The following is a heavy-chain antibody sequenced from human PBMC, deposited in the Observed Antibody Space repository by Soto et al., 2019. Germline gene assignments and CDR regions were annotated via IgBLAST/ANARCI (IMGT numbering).Heavy chain of an antibody. D-gene: IGHD4-17*01. J-gene: IGHJ6*02. CDR3: ARDLGGDYGIYYFYGMDV. CDR1: GFIFSSYS. CDR2: ISSSSSYI. V-gene: IGHV3-21*01. Sequence: EVQLVESGGGLVKPGGSLRLSCAASGFIFSSYSMNWVRQAPGKGLEGVSSISSSSSYIYYADSVKGRFTISRDNAKNSLYLQMSTLRAEDTAVYYCARDLGGDYGIYYFYGMDVWGQGTTVTVSS.